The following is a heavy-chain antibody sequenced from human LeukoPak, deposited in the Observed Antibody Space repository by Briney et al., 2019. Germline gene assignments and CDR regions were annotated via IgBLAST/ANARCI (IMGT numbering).Heavy chain of an antibody. J-gene: IGHJ5*02. CDR2: ISAYNCNT. D-gene: IGHD2-2*01. V-gene: IGHV1-18*01. CDR1: GYTFTSYG. CDR3: ARQVPAAGWFDP. Sequence: GASVKVSCKASGYTFTSYGISWVRQAPGQGLEWMGWISAYNCNTKYAQKLQGRVTMTTDTSTSTAYMELRSLRSDDTAVYYCARQVPAAGWFDPWGQGTLVTVSS.